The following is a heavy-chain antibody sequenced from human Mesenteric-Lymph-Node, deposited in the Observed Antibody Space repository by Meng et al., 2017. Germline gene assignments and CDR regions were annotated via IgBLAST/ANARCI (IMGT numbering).Heavy chain of an antibody. D-gene: IGHD5-12*01. CDR2: ISSSGSAK. J-gene: IGHJ4*02. CDR3: ARGVATNPD. CDR1: GFTFSNYE. V-gene: IGHV3-48*03. Sequence: GGSLRLSCAASGFTFSNYEINWVRQAPGKGLEWVSFISSSGSAKYYADSVKGRFTISRDNAKNSVTLQMNSLRVEDTAVYYCARGVATNPDWGQGTLVTVSS.